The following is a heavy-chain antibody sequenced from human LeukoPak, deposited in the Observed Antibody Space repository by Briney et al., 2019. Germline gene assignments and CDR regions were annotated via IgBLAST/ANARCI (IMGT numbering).Heavy chain of an antibody. J-gene: IGHJ6*03. CDR2: IYTSGST. V-gene: IGHV4-4*09. Sequence: PSETLSLTCTVSVGSISSYYWSWIRQPPGKGLEWIGYIYTSGSTNYNPSLKSRVTISVDTSKNQFSLKLSSVTAADTAVYYCARSDYYYYYMDVWGKGTTVTVSS. CDR3: ARSDYYYYYMDV. CDR1: VGSISSYY.